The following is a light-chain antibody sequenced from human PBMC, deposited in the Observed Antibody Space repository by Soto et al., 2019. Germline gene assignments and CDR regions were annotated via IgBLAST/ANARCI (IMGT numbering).Light chain of an antibody. J-gene: IGKJ4*01. CDR1: QSVSRY. CDR2: DTS. V-gene: IGKV3-11*01. CDR3: QQRSSWPT. Sequence: EIVLTQSPATLSLSPGERATLSCRASQSVSRYLAWYQQKPGQAPRLLIYDTSHRATGIPARFSGSGSGTDFTLTISSLEPEDFTVYYCQQRSSWPTFGGGIKVEMK.